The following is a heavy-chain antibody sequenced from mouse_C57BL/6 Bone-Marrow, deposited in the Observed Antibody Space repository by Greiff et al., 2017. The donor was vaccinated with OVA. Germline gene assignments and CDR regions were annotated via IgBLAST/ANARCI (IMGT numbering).Heavy chain of an antibody. CDR3: ARNLLYLAWFAY. D-gene: IGHD2-1*01. J-gene: IGHJ3*01. V-gene: IGHV3-6*01. CDR1: GYSITSGYY. CDR2: ISYDGSN. Sequence: EVQLQESGPGLVKPSQSLSLTCSVTGYSITSGYYWNWIRQFPGNKLEWMGYISYDGSNNYNPSLKNRISITRDTSKNQFFLKLNSVTTEDTATYYCARNLLYLAWFAYWGQGTLVTVSA.